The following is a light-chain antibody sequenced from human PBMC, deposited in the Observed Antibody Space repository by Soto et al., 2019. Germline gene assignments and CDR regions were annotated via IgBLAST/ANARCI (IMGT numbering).Light chain of an antibody. Sequence: DIQTTQSPSSMSASVVDRVTITCQASQNINNYLNWYQQKPGRAPKLLIYDASNLEAGVPSRLRGSGSGTDFTFTIRLLQPEDGATDYCQQYENMPTFGQGTRRQI. J-gene: IGKJ5*01. CDR1: QNINNY. V-gene: IGKV1-33*01. CDR2: DAS. CDR3: QQYENMPT.